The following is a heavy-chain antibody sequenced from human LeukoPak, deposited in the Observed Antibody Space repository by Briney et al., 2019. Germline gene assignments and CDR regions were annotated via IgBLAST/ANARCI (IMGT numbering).Heavy chain of an antibody. J-gene: IGHJ4*02. CDR3: ARDPEPGTTGTGDY. Sequence: ASVNDSCKASGGTFSSYAISWVRQAPGQGLEWMGGIIPIFGTANYAQKFQGRVTITADESTSTAYMELSSLRSEDTAVYYCARDPEPGTTGTGDYWGQGTLVTVSS. V-gene: IGHV1-69*13. CDR2: IIPIFGTA. CDR1: GGTFSSYA. D-gene: IGHD1-1*01.